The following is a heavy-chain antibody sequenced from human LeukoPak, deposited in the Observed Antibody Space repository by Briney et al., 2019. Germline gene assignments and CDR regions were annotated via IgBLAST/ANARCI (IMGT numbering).Heavy chain of an antibody. CDR2: ISYDGSNK. CDR3: ARAGVQQQLVPVYFDY. Sequence: GRSLRLSCAASGFTFSSYGMHWVRQAPGKGLEWVAVISYDGSNKYYADSVKGRFTISRDNSKNTLYLQMNSLRAEDTAVYYCARAGVQQQLVPVYFDYWGQGTLVTVSS. D-gene: IGHD6-13*01. CDR1: GFTFSSYG. J-gene: IGHJ4*02. V-gene: IGHV3-30*03.